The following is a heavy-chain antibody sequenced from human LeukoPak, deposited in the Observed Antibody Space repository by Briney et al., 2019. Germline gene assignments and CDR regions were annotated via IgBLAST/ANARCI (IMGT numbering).Heavy chain of an antibody. J-gene: IGHJ4*02. D-gene: IGHD3-3*01. CDR3: AKDQSPLQFLKWANFDY. Sequence: GGSLRLSCAASGFIFSNYGMHWVRQAPGKGLEWVTFIRYDGSDHEYADSVKGRFTISRDNSRNTLYLQMNSLRPEDTAVYYCAKDQSPLQFLKWANFDYWGQGALVTVSS. CDR1: GFIFSNYG. V-gene: IGHV3-30*02. CDR2: IRYDGSDH.